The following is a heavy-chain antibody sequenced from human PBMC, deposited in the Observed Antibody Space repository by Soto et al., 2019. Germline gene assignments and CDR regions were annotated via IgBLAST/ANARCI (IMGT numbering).Heavy chain of an antibody. J-gene: IGHJ5*02. CDR3: VRDRAMDSSGHWFDT. CDR1: GRSCSSGGYY. Sequence: TLSLTCTVSGRSCSSGGYYWTWILQHPGRGLEWIGYIYHIGSPHYNPSLESRVTISLDTSKNQFSLNLTSVTAADTAIYYCVRDRAMDSSGHWFDTWGQGTLVTVSS. V-gene: IGHV4-31*03. CDR2: IYHIGSP. D-gene: IGHD6-19*01.